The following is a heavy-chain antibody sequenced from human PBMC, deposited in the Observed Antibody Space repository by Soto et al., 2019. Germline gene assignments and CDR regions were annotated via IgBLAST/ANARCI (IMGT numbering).Heavy chain of an antibody. Sequence: PGGSLRLSCASSGFTFNRYSMNWFRQAPGKGLEWVSSISSTTNYIYYGDSMKGRFTISRDNAKDSLYLEMNSLRAEDMAVYYCARESEDLTSNFDYWGQGTLVTVSS. J-gene: IGHJ4*02. V-gene: IGHV3-21*06. CDR3: ARESEDLTSNFDY. CDR2: ISSTTNYI. CDR1: GFTFNRYS.